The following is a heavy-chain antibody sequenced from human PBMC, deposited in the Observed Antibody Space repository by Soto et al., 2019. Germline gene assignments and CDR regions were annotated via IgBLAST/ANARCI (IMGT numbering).Heavy chain of an antibody. CDR3: AKDPGGDYPFDY. CDR1: GFTFSSYG. J-gene: IGHJ4*02. D-gene: IGHD4-17*01. V-gene: IGHV3-30*18. Sequence: QVQLVESGGGVVQPGRSLRLSCAASGFTFSSYGMHWVRQAPGKGLEWVAVISYDGSNKYYADSVKGRFTISRDNSKNTLYLQMNSLRAEDTAVYYCAKDPGGDYPFDYWRQGTLVTVSS. CDR2: ISYDGSNK.